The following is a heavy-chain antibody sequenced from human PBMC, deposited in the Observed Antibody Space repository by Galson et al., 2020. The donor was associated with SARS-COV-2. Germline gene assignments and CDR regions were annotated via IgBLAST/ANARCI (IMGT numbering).Heavy chain of an antibody. V-gene: IGHV1-8*01. J-gene: IGHJ4*02. CDR3: ARGVRDRDGYYVDY. Sequence: ASVKVSCKASGYTFTSYAINWVRQASGQGLEWMGWMNPNSGNTGYAHKFQGRVTMTRNTSISTAHMELSSLRSKDTAVYYCARGVRDRDGYYVDYWGQGILVTISS. D-gene: IGHD3-10*01. CDR2: MNPNSGNT. CDR1: GYTFTSYA.